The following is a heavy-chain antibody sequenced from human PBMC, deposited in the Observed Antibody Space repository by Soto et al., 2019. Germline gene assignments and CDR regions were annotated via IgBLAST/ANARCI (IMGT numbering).Heavy chain of an antibody. CDR1: GGRFSSYA. J-gene: IGHJ3*01. CDR2: IIPLLRIA. V-gene: IGHV1-69*04. CDR3: AREGPHESSGLLYHSAFDY. Sequence: SVKVSCKASGGRFSSYAISWVRQAPGQGLDRIERIIPLLRIAKYEQQLQGRVTITTHTPTPTAYMQLISLRSEHTAVFYCAREGPHESSGLLYHSAFDYWGQGTVVTVSS. D-gene: IGHD3-22*01.